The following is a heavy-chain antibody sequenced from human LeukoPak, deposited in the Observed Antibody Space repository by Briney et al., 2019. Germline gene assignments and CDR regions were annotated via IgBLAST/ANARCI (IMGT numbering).Heavy chain of an antibody. CDR2: ISSRSSTI. Sequence: GGSLRLSCAASGFTFSSYSMNWVRQAPGKGLEWISFISSRSSTIHYADSVKGRFTISRDNAKNSLYLQMNSLRAEDTAVYYCARDHIAATTSGICWRQGTLVTVSS. CDR1: GFTFSSYS. D-gene: IGHD5-12*01. J-gene: IGHJ4*02. V-gene: IGHV3-48*01. CDR3: ARDHIAATTSGIC.